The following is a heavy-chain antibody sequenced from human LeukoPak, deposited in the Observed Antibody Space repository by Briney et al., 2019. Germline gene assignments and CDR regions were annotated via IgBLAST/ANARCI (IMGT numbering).Heavy chain of an antibody. V-gene: IGHV4-39*07. CDR2: IYTTGST. Sequence: SETLSLTCTVSGGSISSSSYYWGWIRQPPGKGLEWIGRIYTTGSTNYNPSLKSRVTISVDTSKNQFSLKLSSVTAADTAVYYCARGIGRYSRWTKFDPWGQGTLVTVSS. D-gene: IGHD6-13*01. J-gene: IGHJ5*02. CDR1: GGSISSSSYY. CDR3: ARGIGRYSRWTKFDP.